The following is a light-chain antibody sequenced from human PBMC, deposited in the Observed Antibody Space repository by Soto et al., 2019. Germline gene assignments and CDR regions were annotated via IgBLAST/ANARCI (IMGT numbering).Light chain of an antibody. CDR3: QQYGDSPFT. CDR1: QSVDSNY. CDR2: GAS. J-gene: IGKJ3*01. Sequence: EIVLTQSPGTLSLSPWVIATLSCRASQSVDSNYLAWYRQRPGQAPRLLVYGASIRDTGVPDRFSGSGSVTDFTLTISRLEPEDFAMYYCQQYGDSPFTFGPGTKVDIK. V-gene: IGKV3-20*01.